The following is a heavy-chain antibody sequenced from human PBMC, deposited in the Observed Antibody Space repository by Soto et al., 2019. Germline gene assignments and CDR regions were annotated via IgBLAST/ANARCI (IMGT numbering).Heavy chain of an antibody. CDR1: GDSISPYY. CDR2: IYYSGSP. J-gene: IGHJ4*02. V-gene: IGHV4-59*01. Sequence: SETLSLTCIVSGDSISPYYLTWIRQPPGKGLEWIGHIYYSGSPNYNPSLKSRVTISVDTSKSQFSLKLSSVTAADTAVYYCARDVSPTYWGQGMLVTSPQ. CDR3: ARDVSPTY.